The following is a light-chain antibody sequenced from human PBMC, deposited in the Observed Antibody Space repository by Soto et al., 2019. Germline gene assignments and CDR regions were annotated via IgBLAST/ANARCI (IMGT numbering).Light chain of an antibody. CDR1: QSVSSSY. CDR2: GAS. V-gene: IGKV3-20*01. Sequence: EIVLTQSPGTLSLSPGERATLSCRASQSVSSSYLAWCQQKPGQAPRLLIYGASSRATGIPDRFSGSGSETDFTLTISRLEPEDFAVYYCQQYGSSPSITFSQGTRLEIK. J-gene: IGKJ5*01. CDR3: QQYGSSPSIT.